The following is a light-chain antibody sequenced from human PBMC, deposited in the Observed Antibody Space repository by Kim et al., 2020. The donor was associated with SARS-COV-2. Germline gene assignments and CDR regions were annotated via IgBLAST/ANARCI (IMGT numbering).Light chain of an antibody. Sequence: GQSITSSCTGTSSDVGGYNYVSWYQQHPGKAPKLIIYDVSKRPSGVSNRFSGSKSGNTASLTISGLQAEDEADYYCSSYTSSSTLVFGGGTQLTVL. CDR1: SSDVGGYNY. J-gene: IGLJ3*02. V-gene: IGLV2-14*04. CDR3: SSYTSSSTLV. CDR2: DVS.